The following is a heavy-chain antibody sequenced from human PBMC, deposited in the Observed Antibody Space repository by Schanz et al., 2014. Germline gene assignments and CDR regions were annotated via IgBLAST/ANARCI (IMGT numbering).Heavy chain of an antibody. J-gene: IGHJ6*02. D-gene: IGHD6-13*01. CDR1: GFTFSKYG. CDR2: MSYDGSNK. Sequence: QVQLVESGGGVVQPGRSLRLSCAASGFTFSKYGVHWVRQAPGKGLEWVAVMSYDGSNKYYADSVKGRFTISRDNSKNALYLQMDSLRAEDTAVYYCARDRQQLVGRIGYYYGMDVWGQGTTVTVSS. CDR3: ARDRQQLVGRIGYYYGMDV. V-gene: IGHV3-30*19.